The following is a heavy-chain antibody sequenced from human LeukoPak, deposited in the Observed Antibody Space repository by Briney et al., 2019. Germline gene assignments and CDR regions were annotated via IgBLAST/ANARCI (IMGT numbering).Heavy chain of an antibody. V-gene: IGHV5-51*01. CDR3: ARHADDRLSHSSSWSFNYYYYGMDV. D-gene: IGHD6-13*01. Sequence: GESLKISCKGSGYSFTSYWIGWVRQMPGKGLEWMGIIYPGDSDTRYSPSFQGQVTISADKSISTAYLRWSSLKASDTAMYYCARHADDRLSHSSSWSFNYYYYGMDVWGQGTAVTVSS. J-gene: IGHJ6*02. CDR1: GYSFTSYW. CDR2: IYPGDSDT.